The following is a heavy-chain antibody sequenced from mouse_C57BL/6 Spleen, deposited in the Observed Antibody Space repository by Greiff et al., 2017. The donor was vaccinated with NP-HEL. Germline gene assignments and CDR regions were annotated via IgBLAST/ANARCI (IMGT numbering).Heavy chain of an antibody. CDR2: IYPGDGDT. D-gene: IGHD1-1*01. Sequence: VQLQQSGAELVKPGASVKISCKASGYAFSSYWMNWVKQRPGKGLEWIGQIYPGDGDTNYNGKFKGKATLTADKSSSPAYMQLSSLTSEDSAVYFGARHWLGYGSSYKYFDVWGTGTTVTVSS. CDR1: GYAFSSYW. V-gene: IGHV1-80*01. CDR3: ARHWLGYGSSYKYFDV. J-gene: IGHJ1*03.